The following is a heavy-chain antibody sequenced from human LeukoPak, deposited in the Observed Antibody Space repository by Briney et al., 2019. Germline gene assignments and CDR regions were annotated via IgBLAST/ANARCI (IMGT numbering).Heavy chain of an antibody. CDR2: IYTSGST. D-gene: IGHD6-19*01. V-gene: IGHV4-61*02. CDR1: GGSISSGSYY. CDR3: ARHMGRIAVADNFDY. J-gene: IGHJ4*02. Sequence: SETLSLTCTVSGGSISSGSYYWSWIRQPAGKGLEWIGRIYTSGSTNYNPSLKSRVTISVDTSKNQFSLKLSSVTAADTAVYYCARHMGRIAVADNFDYWGQGTLVSLL.